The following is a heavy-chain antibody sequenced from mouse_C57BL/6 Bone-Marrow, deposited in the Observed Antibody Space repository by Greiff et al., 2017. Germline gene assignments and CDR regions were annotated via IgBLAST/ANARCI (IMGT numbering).Heavy chain of an antibody. Sequence: VKVVESGPGLVAPSQSLSITCTVSGFSLTSYGVSWVRQPPGKGLEWLGVICGDGSTNYHSALISRLSISKDNSKSQVFLKLNSLRTDDTATYYCASPMVMTGEWFAYWGQGTLVTVSA. CDR3: ASPMVMTGEWFAY. CDR1: GFSLTSYG. D-gene: IGHD2-2*01. V-gene: IGHV2-3*01. J-gene: IGHJ3*01. CDR2: ICGDGST.